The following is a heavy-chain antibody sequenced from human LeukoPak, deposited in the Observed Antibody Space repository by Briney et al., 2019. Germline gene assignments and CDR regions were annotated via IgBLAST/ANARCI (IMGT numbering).Heavy chain of an antibody. J-gene: IGHJ6*02. CDR3: TRDLMDYDVSTGLHHYYMDV. D-gene: IGHD3-9*01. CDR1: GFTFSSYW. CDR2: INGDGRNI. V-gene: IGHV3-74*01. Sequence: QTGGSLRLSCAASGFTFSSYWMHWVRQDPGKGLVWVSRINGDGRNINYADSGRGRFTISRDNAKNTLYLQMNTLRVEDTAVYYCTRDLMDYDVSTGLHHYYMDVWGQGTTVTVSS.